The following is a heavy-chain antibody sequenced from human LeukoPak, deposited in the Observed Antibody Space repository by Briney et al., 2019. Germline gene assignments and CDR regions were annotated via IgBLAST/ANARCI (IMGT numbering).Heavy chain of an antibody. V-gene: IGHV4-61*02. CDR1: VGSISSGSYY. CDR3: AREEDWNYDY. J-gene: IGHJ4*02. Sequence: QVQLQESCPGLVKPSQTLSLTCTVSVGSISSGSYYLRWIRHPAGQGPAWIGHIYTSGSTNYNPSLKSRVTISVDMSKNQFSLKLSSVTAADTAVYYCAREEDWNYDYWGQGTLVTVSS. CDR2: IYTSGST. D-gene: IGHD1-7*01.